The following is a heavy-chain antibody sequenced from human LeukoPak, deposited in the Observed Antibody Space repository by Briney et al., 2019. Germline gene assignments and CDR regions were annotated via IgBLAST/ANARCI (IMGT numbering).Heavy chain of an antibody. V-gene: IGHV3-7*04. CDR3: TRVGYIDEGIDY. Sequence: GGSLRLSCVASGFTFSSSWMSWVRQAPGKGLEWVANIKQDGSKKSYVDSVKGRFTISRDNAKNSLYLQMNSLRAEDTAIYYCTRVGYIDEGIDYWGQGTLVTVSS. CDR1: GFTFSSSW. D-gene: IGHD5-24*01. J-gene: IGHJ4*02. CDR2: IKQDGSKK.